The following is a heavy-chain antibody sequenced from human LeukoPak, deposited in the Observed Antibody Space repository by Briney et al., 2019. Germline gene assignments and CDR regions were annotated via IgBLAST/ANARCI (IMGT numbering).Heavy chain of an antibody. CDR2: IHYSGST. CDR3: ARVEEGYGSGRRENYYYYYMDV. D-gene: IGHD3-10*01. V-gene: IGHV4-59*07. J-gene: IGHJ6*03. Sequence: SDTLSLTCTVSGGSISSYYWSWIRQPPGRGLEWIGYIHYSGSTNYKPSLKSRVTISVDTSKNQFSLKLSSVTAADTAVYYCARVEEGYGSGRRENYYYYYMDVWGKGTTVTIPS. CDR1: GGSISSYY.